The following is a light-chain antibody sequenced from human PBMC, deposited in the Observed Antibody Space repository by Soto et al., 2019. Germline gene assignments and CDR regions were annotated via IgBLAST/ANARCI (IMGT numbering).Light chain of an antibody. CDR2: DAS. Sequence: ELVMTPSPAILSVSPGERATLSCRASQRISSNLAWYQQKPGQSPRLLIYDASNRATGIPARFSGSGSGTEFNLTISSLQSEDLAVYFCQQYDDWLRLTFGRGTKVDIK. J-gene: IGKJ4*01. V-gene: IGKV3D-15*01. CDR3: QQYDDWLRLT. CDR1: QRISSN.